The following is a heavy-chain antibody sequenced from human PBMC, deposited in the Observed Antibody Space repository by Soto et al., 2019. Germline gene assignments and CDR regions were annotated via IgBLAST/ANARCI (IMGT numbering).Heavy chain of an antibody. CDR1: GFSFSNHD. J-gene: IGHJ3*01. CDR2: ITTGGNA. V-gene: IGHV3-13*01. CDR3: VRVNADAYDV. Sequence: LRLSCAASGFSFSNHDMHWVRQPKGKGLEWVSGITTGGNAYFADSVKGRFSISRENAKNSFYLQTSSLRAEDTAMYYCVRVNADAYDVWGQGTMVTVSS.